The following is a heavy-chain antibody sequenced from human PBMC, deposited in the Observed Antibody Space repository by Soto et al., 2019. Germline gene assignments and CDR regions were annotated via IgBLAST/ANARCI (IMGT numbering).Heavy chain of an antibody. V-gene: IGHV4-39*01. J-gene: IGHJ4*02. CDR2: INYSGST. CDR1: GGSISTSSYY. D-gene: IGHD6-13*01. CDR3: AAYLYIAAASGGGA. Sequence: SETLSLTCTVSGGSISTSSYYWGWIRQPPGKGLEWIASINYSGSTHYNPSLKSRVTISVDTPKNQFSLNLSSVTAADTAVYFCAAYLYIAAASGGGAWGQGTLVTVPQ.